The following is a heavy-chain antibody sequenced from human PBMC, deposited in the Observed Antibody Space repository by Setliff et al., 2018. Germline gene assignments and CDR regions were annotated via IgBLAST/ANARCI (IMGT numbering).Heavy chain of an antibody. CDR3: ARDYGPNDY. CDR1: GGSISRSSYY. V-gene: IGHV4-39*07. J-gene: IGHJ4*02. D-gene: IGHD3-16*01. CDR2: IYHTGTT. Sequence: SETLSLTCTVSGGSISRSSYYWGWIRQPPGKGLEWIGSIYHTGTTYYNPSLKSRVTISVDTSKNQFSLRLSSVTAADTAVCFCARDYGPNDYWGQGSLVTVSS.